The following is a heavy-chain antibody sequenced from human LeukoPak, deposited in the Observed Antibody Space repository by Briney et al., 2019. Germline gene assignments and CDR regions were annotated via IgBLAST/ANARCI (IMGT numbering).Heavy chain of an antibody. Sequence: GGSLRLSCAVSGFSFSAHYMSWVRQAPGKGLECVSFLYTGGDTYYADSVKGRFTISRDNSKNTLYLQMNSLRAEDTAVYYCAKDLGYYDSSGYLSFDYWGQGTLVTVSS. D-gene: IGHD3-22*01. CDR2: LYTGGDT. J-gene: IGHJ4*02. CDR3: AKDLGYYDSSGYLSFDY. CDR1: GFSFSAHY. V-gene: IGHV3-53*01.